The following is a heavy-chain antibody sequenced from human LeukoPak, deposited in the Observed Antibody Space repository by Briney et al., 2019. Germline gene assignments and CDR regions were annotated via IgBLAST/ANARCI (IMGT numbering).Heavy chain of an antibody. Sequence: ASVKVSCKASGYTLTDYYLHWVRQAPGQGLKWMGWINPNSGATHYAQSFQARVTMTRDTSIASSYMELTGLESDDTAVYYCARGRRILGGPENAGDFFDFWGQGSLVTVSS. CDR2: INPNSGAT. J-gene: IGHJ4*01. V-gene: IGHV1-2*02. CDR1: GYTLTDYY. D-gene: IGHD3-16*01. CDR3: ARGRRILGGPENAGDFFDF.